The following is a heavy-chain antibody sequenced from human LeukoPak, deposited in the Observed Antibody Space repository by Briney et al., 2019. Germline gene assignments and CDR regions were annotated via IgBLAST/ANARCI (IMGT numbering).Heavy chain of an antibody. V-gene: IGHV3-48*04. CDR3: AELGITMIGGV. D-gene: IGHD3-10*02. Sequence: GGSLRLSCATSGFTFSSHSVNWVRQAPGKGLEWVSYISSTSSTIYYADSVKGRFTISRDNAKNSLYLQMNSLRAEDTAVYYCAELGITMIGGVWGKGTTVTISS. J-gene: IGHJ6*04. CDR2: ISSTSSTI. CDR1: GFTFSSHS.